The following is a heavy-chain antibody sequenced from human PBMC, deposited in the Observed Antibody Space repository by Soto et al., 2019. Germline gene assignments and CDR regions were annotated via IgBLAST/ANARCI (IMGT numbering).Heavy chain of an antibody. CDR3: ARETQDCRGGSCYLAASWFDP. CDR2: ISYDGSNK. Sequence: GGSLRLSCAASGFTFSRYAMHWVRQVPGKALEWEAVISYDGSNKYYTDSVKGRFTISRDNSKNTLYLQMNSLRAEDRAVYYCARETQDCRGGSCYLAASWFDPWGQGTLVTVSS. D-gene: IGHD2-15*01. J-gene: IGHJ5*02. V-gene: IGHV3-30-3*01. CDR1: GFTFSRYA.